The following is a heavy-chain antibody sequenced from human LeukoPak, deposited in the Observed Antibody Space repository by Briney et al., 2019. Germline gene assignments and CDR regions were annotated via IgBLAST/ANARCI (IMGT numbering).Heavy chain of an antibody. D-gene: IGHD6-19*01. CDR3: ARDPNAVAGLFDY. V-gene: IGHV1-46*03. J-gene: IGHJ4*02. Sequence: GYTFTSYYXXWVRQAPGQGLEWXGIINPSDGSTNYAQKFQGRVTMTRDTSTSTVYMELSSLRSEDTAVYYCARDPNAVAGLFDYWGQGTLVTVSS. CDR1: GYTFTSYY. CDR2: INPSDGST.